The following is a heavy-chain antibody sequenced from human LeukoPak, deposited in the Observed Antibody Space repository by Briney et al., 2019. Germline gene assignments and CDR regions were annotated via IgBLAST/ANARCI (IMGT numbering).Heavy chain of an antibody. V-gene: IGHV3-73*01. D-gene: IGHD1-26*01. CDR3: TSPQWELPAGGEY. CDR2: IRSKANSYAT. J-gene: IGHJ4*02. CDR1: GFTFSGSA. Sequence: QSGGSLRLSCAASGFTFSGSAMHWVRQASGKGLEWVGRIRSKANSYATAYAASAKGRFTISRDDSKNTAYLQMNSLKTEDTAVYYCTSPQWELPAGGEYWGQGTLVTVSS.